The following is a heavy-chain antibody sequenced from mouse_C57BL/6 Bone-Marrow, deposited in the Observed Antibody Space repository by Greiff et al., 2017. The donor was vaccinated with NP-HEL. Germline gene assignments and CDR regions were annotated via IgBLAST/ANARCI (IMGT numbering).Heavy chain of an antibody. CDR2: IHPNSGST. V-gene: IGHV1-64*01. CDR3: ARPGGGYYSWFAY. Sequence: QVQLQQPGAELVKPGASVKLSCKASGYTFTSYWMHWVKQRPGQGLEWIGMIHPNSGSTNYNEKFKSKATLPVDKTSSTAYMQLSSLTSEYSAVYYCARPGGGYYSWFAYWGQGTLVTVSA. CDR1: GYTFTSYW. D-gene: IGHD2-3*01. J-gene: IGHJ3*01.